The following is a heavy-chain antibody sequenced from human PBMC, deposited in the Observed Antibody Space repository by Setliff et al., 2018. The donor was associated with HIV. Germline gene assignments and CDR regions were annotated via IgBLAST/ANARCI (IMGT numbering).Heavy chain of an antibody. D-gene: IGHD2-15*01. CDR1: GYTFTTYS. CDR3: ARDGGVXPGHALDF. V-gene: IGHV1-3*01. J-gene: IGHJ3*01. CDR2: INVGKGDT. Sequence: ASVKVSCKASGYTFTTYSIHWVRQAPGQSLEWMGWINVGKGDTKYSQELQGRITLTTDTSANTAYMELSSLRSDDTAVYFCARDGGVXPGHALDFWGQGTMVTVSS.